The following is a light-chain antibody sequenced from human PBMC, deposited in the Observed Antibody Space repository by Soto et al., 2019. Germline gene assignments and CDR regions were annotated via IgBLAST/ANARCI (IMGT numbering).Light chain of an antibody. CDR3: QPYDNAPHLT. Sequence: EIGMTQSPSTLSVYPREKATLSCRASQSVGSNLAWYQQKPGQAPRLLIYGASSRAMGIPARFSGSGSGTQFALTISSLHSEDVAVYYCQPYDNAPHLTFGEGTKVAIK. CDR1: QSVGSN. CDR2: GAS. V-gene: IGKV3-15*01. J-gene: IGKJ4*01.